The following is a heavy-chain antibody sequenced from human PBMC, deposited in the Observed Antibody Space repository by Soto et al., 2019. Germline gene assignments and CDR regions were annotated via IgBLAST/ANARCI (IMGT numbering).Heavy chain of an antibody. J-gene: IGHJ4*02. V-gene: IGHV3-23*01. CDR3: AKFFVETGSNSGWPWSFHY. Sequence: EVQLLESGGGLVQPGRSLRLSCAASGFTFSNYAMSWVRQAPGQGLDWVSPISGSGGTTYYADSVKGRFTISRDNSKNTLFLQMNSLRAEDAAVYYCAKFFVETGSNSGWPWSFHYWGQGTLVTVSS. D-gene: IGHD6-25*01. CDR2: ISGSGGTT. CDR1: GFTFSNYA.